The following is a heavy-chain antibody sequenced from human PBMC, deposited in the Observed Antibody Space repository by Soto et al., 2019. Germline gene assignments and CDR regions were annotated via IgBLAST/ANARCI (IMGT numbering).Heavy chain of an antibody. D-gene: IGHD5-12*01. J-gene: IGHJ4*02. CDR2: ISSSGSTI. CDR1: GFSFSDYY. Sequence: GGSLRLSCAASGFSFSDYYVSWIRQAPGKGLEWVSYISSSGSTIYYADSVKGRFTISRDNAKNSLYLQMNSLRAEDTAVYYCARFRRDSGYDIAFDYWGQGTLVTVSS. CDR3: ARFRRDSGYDIAFDY. V-gene: IGHV3-11*01.